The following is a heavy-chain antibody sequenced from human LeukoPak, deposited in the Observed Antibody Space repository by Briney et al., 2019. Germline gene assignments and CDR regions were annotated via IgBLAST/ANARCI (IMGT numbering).Heavy chain of an antibody. Sequence: GGSLRLSCAASGFTFSSYGMSWVRQAPGKGLEWVSVIYSGGSTYYADSVKGRFTISRDNSKNTLYLQMNSLRAEDTAVYYCARGKMAARGVVDYWGQGTLVTVSS. D-gene: IGHD5-24*01. CDR1: GFTFSSYG. CDR2: IYSGGST. V-gene: IGHV3-53*01. CDR3: ARGKMAARGVVDY. J-gene: IGHJ4*02.